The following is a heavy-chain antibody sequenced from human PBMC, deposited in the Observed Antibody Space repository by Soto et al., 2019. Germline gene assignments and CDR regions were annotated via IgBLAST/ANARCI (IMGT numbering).Heavy chain of an antibody. CDR3: ARGTMVRGTLDPGISGPLDY. CDR1: GFTVSSYD. V-gene: IGHV3-13*01. D-gene: IGHD3-10*01. J-gene: IGHJ4*02. CDR2: LGAGGDT. Sequence: EVQLVESGGGLVQPGGSLRLACAASGFTVSSYDMHWVRHVTGKGLEWFSTLGAGGDTYFPDSVKGRFTISRDHAKNSLYLQMNNLGAGDTAVYYCARGTMVRGTLDPGISGPLDYWGQGTLVAVSS.